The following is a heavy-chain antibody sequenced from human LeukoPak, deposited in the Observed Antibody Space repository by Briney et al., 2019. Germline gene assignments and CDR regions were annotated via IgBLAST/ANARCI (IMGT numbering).Heavy chain of an antibody. J-gene: IGHJ4*02. CDR2: IYSSAGT. Sequence: SETLSLTCTVSGGSISSGGYYWSWIRQHPGKGLEWIAYIYSSAGTNYNPSLKSRVTISADMSKNQFYLKLNSVTAADTAVYYCARHVKNWGSDGRLDHWGQGTLVTVSS. V-gene: IGHV4-61*08. D-gene: IGHD7-27*01. CDR3: ARHVKNWGSDGRLDH. CDR1: GGSISSGGYY.